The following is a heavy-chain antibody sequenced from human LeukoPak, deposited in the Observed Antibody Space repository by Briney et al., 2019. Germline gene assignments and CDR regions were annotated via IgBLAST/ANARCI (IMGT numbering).Heavy chain of an antibody. D-gene: IGHD6-19*01. Sequence: SETLSLTCTVSGGSISSYYWSWIRQPAGKGLEWIGRIYTSGSTNHNPSLKSRVTMSVDTSKNQFSLKLSSVTAADTAVYYCAREGSGWYRSYFYYYMDVWGKGTTVTVSS. V-gene: IGHV4-4*07. J-gene: IGHJ6*03. CDR2: IYTSGST. CDR3: AREGSGWYRSYFYYYMDV. CDR1: GGSISSYY.